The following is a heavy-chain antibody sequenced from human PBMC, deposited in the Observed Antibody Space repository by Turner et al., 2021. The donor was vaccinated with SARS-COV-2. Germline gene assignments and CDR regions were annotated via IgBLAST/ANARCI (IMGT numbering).Heavy chain of an antibody. D-gene: IGHD1-26*01. CDR2: IYSGGST. CDR3: ARGSGNYFLFYY. Sequence: QVQLVESGGGVVQPGRSLRLSCAASGFTFSSYAMHWVRQAPGKGLEWVAVIYSGGSTYYADSVKGRFTISRDNSKNTLYLQMNSLRAEDTAVYYCARGSGNYFLFYYWGQGTLVTVSS. J-gene: IGHJ4*02. CDR1: GFTFSSYA. V-gene: IGHV3-NL1*01.